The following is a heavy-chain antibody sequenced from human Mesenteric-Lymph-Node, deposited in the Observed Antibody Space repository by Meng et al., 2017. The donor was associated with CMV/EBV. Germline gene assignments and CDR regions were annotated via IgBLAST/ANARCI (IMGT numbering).Heavy chain of an antibody. D-gene: IGHD3-3*01. CDR2: ISTRGTYK. J-gene: IGHJ4*02. Sequence: GGSLRLSCAASGFTFSSYAMDWVRQAPGKGLEWVASISTRGTYKYYAESLKGRFTISRDNAKNSLSLQMDSLRAEDTAIYYCAKAAGEIFGVVITDWGQGILVTVSS. CDR1: GFTFSSYA. V-gene: IGHV3-21*01. CDR3: AKAAGEIFGVVITD.